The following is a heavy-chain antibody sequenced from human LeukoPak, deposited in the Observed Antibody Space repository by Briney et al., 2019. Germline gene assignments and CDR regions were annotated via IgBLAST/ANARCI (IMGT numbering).Heavy chain of an antibody. CDR3: ARDALILGYCSSTRCPGWFDP. Sequence: GGSLRLFCAASGFTFSSYAMHWVRQAPGKGLGWVAVISYDGSNKYYADSVKGGFTISRDNSKNTLYLQMNSLRAEDPAVYYCARDALILGYCSSTRCPGWFDPWGQGTLVTVSS. CDR1: GFTFSSYA. CDR2: ISYDGSNK. V-gene: IGHV3-30-3*01. D-gene: IGHD2-2*01. J-gene: IGHJ5*02.